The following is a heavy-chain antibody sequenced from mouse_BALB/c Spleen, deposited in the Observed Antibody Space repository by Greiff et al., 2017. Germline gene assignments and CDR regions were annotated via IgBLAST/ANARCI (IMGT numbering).Heavy chain of an antibody. CDR2: ISSGSSTI. V-gene: IGHV5-17*02. D-gene: IGHD1-1*01. Sequence: EVMLVESGGDLVKPGGSLKLSCAASGFTFSSFGMHWVRQAPEKGLEWVAYISSGSSTIYYADTVKGRFTISRDNPKNTLFLQMTSLRSEDTAMYYCARSYYYGSSYSYWYFDVWGAGTTVTVSS. CDR1: GFTFSSFG. CDR3: ARSYYYGSSYSYWYFDV. J-gene: IGHJ1*01.